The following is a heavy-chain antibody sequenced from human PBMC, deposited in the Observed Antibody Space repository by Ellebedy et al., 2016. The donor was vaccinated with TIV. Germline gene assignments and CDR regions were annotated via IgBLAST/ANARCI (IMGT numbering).Heavy chain of an antibody. Sequence: ASVKVSCXASGYTFTSYGISWVRQAPGQGLEWMGWISAYNGNTNYAQKLQGRVTMTTDTSTSTAYMELRSLRSDDTAVYYCARIPIWSGYFGDYYYYMDVWGKGTTVTVSS. D-gene: IGHD3-3*01. V-gene: IGHV1-18*01. CDR2: ISAYNGNT. CDR1: GYTFTSYG. J-gene: IGHJ6*03. CDR3: ARIPIWSGYFGDYYYYMDV.